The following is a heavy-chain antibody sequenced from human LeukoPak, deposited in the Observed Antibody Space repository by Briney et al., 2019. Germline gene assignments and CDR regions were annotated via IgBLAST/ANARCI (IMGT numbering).Heavy chain of an antibody. V-gene: IGHV3-7*01. Sequence: GGSLRLSCAASGFTVSSNYMSWVRQAPGKGLEWVANIKQDGSEKYYMDSVKGRFTISRDNAKNSLSLQMNSLRAEDTAVYYCARDKYYDRYFDSWGQGTLVTVSS. J-gene: IGHJ4*02. D-gene: IGHD3-22*01. CDR3: ARDKYYDRYFDS. CDR2: IKQDGSEK. CDR1: GFTVSSNY.